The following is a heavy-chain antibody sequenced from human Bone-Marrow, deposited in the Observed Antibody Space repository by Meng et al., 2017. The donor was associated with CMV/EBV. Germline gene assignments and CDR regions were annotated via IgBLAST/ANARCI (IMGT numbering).Heavy chain of an antibody. CDR2: INPNSGGT. J-gene: IGHJ4*02. CDR1: GYTFTGYY. Sequence: KASGYTFTGYYMHWVRQAPGQGLEWMGWINPNSGGTNYAQKFQGRVTMTRDTSISTAYMELSRLRPDDTAVYYCAREDSSSWYSYDYWGQGTLVTVSS. V-gene: IGHV1-2*02. D-gene: IGHD6-13*01. CDR3: AREDSSSWYSYDY.